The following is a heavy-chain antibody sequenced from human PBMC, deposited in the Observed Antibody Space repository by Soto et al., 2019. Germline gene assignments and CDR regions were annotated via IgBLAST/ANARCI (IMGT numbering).Heavy chain of an antibody. CDR3: ARDYLPSKPSLSYFDY. Sequence: QVLLVQSGAEVTRPGASLKLSCKASGYNFISHYIHWVRQAPGQGLEWMGFINPSGGSATHAQKFQGRLSMTRDTSTNTVYMELSGLRSEDAAGYYCARDYLPSKPSLSYFDYWGQGTLVTVSS. CDR2: INPSGGSA. J-gene: IGHJ4*02. D-gene: IGHD2-2*01. V-gene: IGHV1-46*01. CDR1: GYNFISHY.